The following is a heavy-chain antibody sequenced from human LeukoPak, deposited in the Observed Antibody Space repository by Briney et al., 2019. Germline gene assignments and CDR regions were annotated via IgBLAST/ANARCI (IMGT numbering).Heavy chain of an antibody. Sequence: GGSLRLSCAASGFTFSSYSMNWVRQAPGKGLEWVSSISSSSSYIYYADSVKGRFTISRDDAKNSLYLQMNSLRAEDTAVYYCATTPKPYTSLYYFDYWGQGTLVTVSS. D-gene: IGHD2-2*02. J-gene: IGHJ4*02. CDR2: ISSSSSYI. CDR1: GFTFSSYS. V-gene: IGHV3-21*04. CDR3: ATTPKPYTSLYYFDY.